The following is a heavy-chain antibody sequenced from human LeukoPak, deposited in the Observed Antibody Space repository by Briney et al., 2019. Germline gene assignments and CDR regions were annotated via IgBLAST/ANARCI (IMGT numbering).Heavy chain of an antibody. D-gene: IGHD6-19*01. Sequence: TGGSLRLSCAASGFTVSSNYMSWVRQAPGRGLEWVAVIYSGGSTYYADSVKGRFTISRDNSKNTLYLQMNSLRAEDTAVYYCARDRTLSGWYRAGFDYWGQGTLVTVPS. CDR3: ARDRTLSGWYRAGFDY. CDR1: GFTVSSNY. J-gene: IGHJ4*02. CDR2: IYSGGST. V-gene: IGHV3-66*01.